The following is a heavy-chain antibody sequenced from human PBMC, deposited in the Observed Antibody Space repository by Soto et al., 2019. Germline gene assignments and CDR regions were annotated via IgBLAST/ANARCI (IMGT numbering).Heavy chain of an antibody. CDR2: LIPIFGTA. CDR3: ARAASNYCSSTSCYVPYLDY. V-gene: IGHV1-69*01. CDR1: GGTFSSYA. D-gene: IGHD2-2*01. Sequence: QVQLVQSGAEVKKPGSSVKVSCKASGGTFSSYAISWVRQAPGQGLEWMGGLIPIFGTANYAQKFQGRVTITADESTSTAYMELSGRRSEDTAVYYCARAASNYCSSTSCYVPYLDYWGRGTLVTVSS. J-gene: IGHJ4*02.